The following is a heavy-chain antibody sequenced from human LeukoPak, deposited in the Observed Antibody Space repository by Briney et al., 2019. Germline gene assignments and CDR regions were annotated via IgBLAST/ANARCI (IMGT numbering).Heavy chain of an antibody. CDR2: IGGLGEST. Sequence: GGSLRLSCEASGFTFSRFAMTWVRQAPGKGLEWVSTIGGLGESTNYADSVKGRFTISRDNSKNTLYLQMNNLRAEDTAVYYCAKKGVITFGGVIVDYYFDYWGQGTLVTVSS. CDR3: AKKGVITFGGVIVDYYFDY. V-gene: IGHV3-23*01. J-gene: IGHJ4*02. D-gene: IGHD3-16*02. CDR1: GFTFSRFA.